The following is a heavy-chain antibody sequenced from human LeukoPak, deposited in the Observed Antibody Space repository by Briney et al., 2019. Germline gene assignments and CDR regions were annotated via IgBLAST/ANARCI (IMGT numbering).Heavy chain of an antibody. D-gene: IGHD3-16*01. V-gene: IGHV3-66*04. J-gene: IGHJ4*02. CDR1: GLTVSSNY. Sequence: PGGSLRLSCAASGLTVSSNYMSWVRQAPGKGLEWVSVIYSGGSTYYADSVKGRFTISRDNSKNTLYLQMNSLRAEGTAVYYCARHGVTSWGSRTFDYWGQGTLVTVSS. CDR2: IYSGGST. CDR3: ARHGVTSWGSRTFDY.